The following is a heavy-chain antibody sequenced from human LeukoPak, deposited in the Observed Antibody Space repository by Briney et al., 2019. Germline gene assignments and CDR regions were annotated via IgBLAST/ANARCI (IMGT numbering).Heavy chain of an antibody. CDR1: GYSFTSYW. CDR2: IDPSDSYT. Sequence: GESLKISYQGSGYSFTSYWISWVRQMPGKGLEWMGRIDPSDSYTNYSPSFQGHVTISADKSISTAYLQWSSLKASDTAMYYCARNYYSIGWSPQSDYWGQGTLVTVSS. CDR3: ARNYYSIGWSPQSDY. D-gene: IGHD6-19*01. V-gene: IGHV5-10-1*01. J-gene: IGHJ4*02.